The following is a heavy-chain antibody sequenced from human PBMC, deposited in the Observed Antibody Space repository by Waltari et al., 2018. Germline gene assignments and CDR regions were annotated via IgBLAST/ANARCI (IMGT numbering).Heavy chain of an antibody. J-gene: IGHJ5*02. D-gene: IGHD6-6*01. Sequence: QVQLQQWGAGLLKPSETLSLTCAVYGGSFSGYYWSWIRQPPGKGLEWIGEINHSGRTNYTPSLKSRVTISVDTSKNQFSLKLSSVTAADTAVYYCARAPSIAARKVGWFDPWGQGTLVTVSS. CDR1: GGSFSGYY. CDR3: ARAPSIAARKVGWFDP. CDR2: INHSGRT. V-gene: IGHV4-34*01.